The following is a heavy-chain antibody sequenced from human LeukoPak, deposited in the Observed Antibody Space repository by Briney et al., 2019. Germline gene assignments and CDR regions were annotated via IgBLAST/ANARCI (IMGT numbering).Heavy chain of an antibody. J-gene: IGHJ4*02. Sequence: ASVKVSCKASGYTFTSYAMHWVRQAPGQGLEWMGWISAYNGNTNYAQKLQGRVTMTTDTSTSTAYMELRSLRSDDTAVYYCARDTWVAAAGTSDYWGQGTLVTVSS. CDR2: ISAYNGNT. CDR3: ARDTWVAAAGTSDY. V-gene: IGHV1-18*01. CDR1: GYTFTSYA. D-gene: IGHD6-13*01.